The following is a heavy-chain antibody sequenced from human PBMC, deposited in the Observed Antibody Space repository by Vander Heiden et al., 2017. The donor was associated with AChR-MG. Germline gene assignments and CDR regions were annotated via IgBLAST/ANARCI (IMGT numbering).Heavy chain of an antibody. Sequence: QVQLVQSGAEVTKPGSSVKVSCKASGCTFSSHAISRVGQAPGQGLEWMGGIIPIFGTANDAQKFQGRVTITADESTSTAYMELSSLRSEDTAVYYCARDLEKSGSYGGTTGGGELGYWGQGTLVTVSS. CDR1: GCTFSSHA. CDR3: ARDLEKSGSYGGTTGGGELGY. CDR2: IIPIFGTA. V-gene: IGHV1-69*01. D-gene: IGHD1-26*01. J-gene: IGHJ4*02.